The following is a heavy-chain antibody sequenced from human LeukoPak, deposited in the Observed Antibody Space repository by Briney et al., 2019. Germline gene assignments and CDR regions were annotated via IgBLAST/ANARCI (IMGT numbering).Heavy chain of an antibody. Sequence: SVKVSCKASGGTFSSYAISWVRQAPGQGLEWMGRIIPIFGTANYAQKFQGRVTITADKSTSTAYMELSSLRSEDTAVYCCAREGRYCSSTSCYLGLVWFDPWGQGTLVTVSS. CDR2: IIPIFGTA. CDR3: AREGRYCSSTSCYLGLVWFDP. CDR1: GGTFSSYA. V-gene: IGHV1-69*06. J-gene: IGHJ5*02. D-gene: IGHD2-2*01.